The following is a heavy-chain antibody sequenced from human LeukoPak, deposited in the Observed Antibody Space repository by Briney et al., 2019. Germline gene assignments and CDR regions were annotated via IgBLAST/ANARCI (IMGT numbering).Heavy chain of an antibody. D-gene: IGHD4-17*01. CDR1: GGSISSSSYY. Sequence: PSETLSLTCTVSGGSISSSSYYWGWIRQPPGNGLEWIGSIYCSGSTYYNPSLKSRVTISVDTSKNQFSLKLTSVTAADTAVYYCARVGDYDVDFDYWGQGTLVTVSS. CDR3: ARVGDYDVDFDY. J-gene: IGHJ4*02. V-gene: IGHV4-39*07. CDR2: IYCSGST.